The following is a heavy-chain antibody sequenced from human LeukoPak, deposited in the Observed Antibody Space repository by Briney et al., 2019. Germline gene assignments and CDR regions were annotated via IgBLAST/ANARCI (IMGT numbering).Heavy chain of an antibody. Sequence: ASVKVSCKASGYTFTSYDINWVRQATGQGLEWMGWMNPNSGNTGYAQKFQGRVTMTRNTSISTAYMELSSLRSEDTAVYYCARGPTDSKHITIFGVVIASAVASINWFDPWGQGTLVTVSS. J-gene: IGHJ5*02. CDR2: MNPNSGNT. CDR3: ARGPTDSKHITIFGVVIASAVASINWFDP. CDR1: GYTFTSYD. V-gene: IGHV1-8*01. D-gene: IGHD3-3*01.